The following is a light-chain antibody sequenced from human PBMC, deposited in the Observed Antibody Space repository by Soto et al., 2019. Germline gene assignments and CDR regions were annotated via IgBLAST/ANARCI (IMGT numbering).Light chain of an antibody. V-gene: IGLV2-14*03. CDR1: SSDVVAYNY. J-gene: IGLJ2*01. Sequence: QSALTQPASVSGSPGQSITISCTGTSSDVVAYNYVSWYQQHPGRAPKLMIYDVSHRPSGISNRFSGSKSGNTASLTISGLQAEDEADYYCSSYTSSNTPVFGGGTKLTVL. CDR2: DVS. CDR3: SSYTSSNTPV.